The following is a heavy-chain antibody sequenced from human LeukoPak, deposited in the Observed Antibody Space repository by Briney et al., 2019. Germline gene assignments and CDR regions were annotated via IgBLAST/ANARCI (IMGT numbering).Heavy chain of an antibody. V-gene: IGHV3-74*03. J-gene: IGHJ2*01. Sequence: PGGSLRLSCAASGFTFDDYSMHWVRQAPGKGLVWVARISSDGSSTTYADSVKGRFTISRDNAKNTLYLQMNSLRAEDTAVYYCARDLGWVQDLWGRGTLVTVSS. CDR2: ISSDGSST. D-gene: IGHD1-26*01. CDR1: GFTFDDYS. CDR3: ARDLGWVQDL.